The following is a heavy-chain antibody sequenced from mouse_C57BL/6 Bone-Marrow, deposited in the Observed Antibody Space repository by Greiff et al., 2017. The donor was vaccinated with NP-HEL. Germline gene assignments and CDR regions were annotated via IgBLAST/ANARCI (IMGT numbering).Heavy chain of an antibody. CDR3: AREGINTVVAKDAMDY. CDR1: GYTFTSYW. Sequence: QVQLQQPGAELVMPGASVKLSCKASGYTFTSYWMHWVKQRPGQGLEWIGEIDPSDSYTNYNQKFKGKSTLTVDKSSSTAYMQLSSLTSEDSAVYYCAREGINTVVAKDAMDYWGQGTSVTVSS. J-gene: IGHJ4*01. CDR2: IDPSDSYT. D-gene: IGHD1-1*01. V-gene: IGHV1-69*01.